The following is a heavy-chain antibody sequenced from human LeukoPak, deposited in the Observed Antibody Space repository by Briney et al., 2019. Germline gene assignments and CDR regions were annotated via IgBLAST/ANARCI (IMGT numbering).Heavy chain of an antibody. V-gene: IGHV3-11*01. CDR3: AREATVTTPYFDY. J-gene: IGHJ4*02. D-gene: IGHD4-17*01. CDR2: ISRSGSTI. Sequence: GGSLRLSCAASGFTFSDYYMSWIRQAPGKGLEWVSYISRSGSTIYYADSVKGRFTISRDNAKNSLYLQMNSLRAEDTAVYYCAREATVTTPYFDYWGQGTLVTVCS. CDR1: GFTFSDYY.